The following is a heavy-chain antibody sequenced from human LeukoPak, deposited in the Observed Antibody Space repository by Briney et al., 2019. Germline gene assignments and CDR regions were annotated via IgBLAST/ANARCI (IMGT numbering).Heavy chain of an antibody. D-gene: IGHD6-6*01. V-gene: IGHV4-39*07. CDR3: ARGPLSRGAARRRRNNWFDP. CDR2: IYYSGST. CDR1: GGSISSSSYY. Sequence: PSETLSLTCTVSGGSISSSSYYWGWIRQPPGKGLEWIGSIYYSGSTYYNPSLKSRVTISVDTSKNQFSLKLSSVTAADTAVYYCARGPLSRGAARRRRNNWFDPWGQGTLVTVSS. J-gene: IGHJ5*02.